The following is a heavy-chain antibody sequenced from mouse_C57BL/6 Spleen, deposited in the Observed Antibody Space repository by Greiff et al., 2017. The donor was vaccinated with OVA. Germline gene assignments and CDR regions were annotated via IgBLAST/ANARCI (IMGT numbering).Heavy chain of an antibody. V-gene: IGHV1-26*01. CDR3: ARVLLRYFDY. CDR2: INPNNGGT. CDR1: GYTFTDYY. J-gene: IGHJ2*01. Sequence: EVQLQQSGPELVKPGASVKISCKASGYTFTDYYMNWVKQSHGKSLEWIGDINPNNGGTSYNQKFKGKATLTVDKSSSTAYMELRSLTSEDSAVYYCARVLLRYFDYWGQGTTLTVSS. D-gene: IGHD1-1*01.